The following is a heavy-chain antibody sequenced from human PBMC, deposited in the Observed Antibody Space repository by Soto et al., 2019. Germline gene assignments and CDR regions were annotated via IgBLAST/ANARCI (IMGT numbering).Heavy chain of an antibody. CDR2: IYHSGST. Sequence: SETLSLTCAVSGYSISSGYYWGWIRQPPGKGLEWIGSIYHSGSTYYNPSVESRVTISVETSKNQFSLQLSCVTDAGTGVYVCAGAAAGGLTGTTIWFHPWGQGTLVTVSS. V-gene: IGHV4-38-2*01. CDR3: AGAAAGGLTGTTIWFHP. CDR1: GYSISSGYY. D-gene: IGHD1-7*01. J-gene: IGHJ5*02.